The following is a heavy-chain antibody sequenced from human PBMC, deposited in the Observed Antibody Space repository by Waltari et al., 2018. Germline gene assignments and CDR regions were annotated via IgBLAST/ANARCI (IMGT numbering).Heavy chain of an antibody. D-gene: IGHD3-3*01. CDR2: IYHSGTT. CDR1: NFYISDGYY. CDR3: ARDQRFLESLYPYYYALDA. V-gene: IGHV4-38-2*02. J-gene: IGHJ6*02. Sequence: QVQLQESGPGLVKPSETLSLTCAVSNFYISDGYYWGWIRQSPGKGLEWSGSIYHSGTTDDNPSLESRVTISVDRSRNQFSLKVTSVSAADTAVYFCARDQRFLESLYPYYYALDAWGRGITVTVSS.